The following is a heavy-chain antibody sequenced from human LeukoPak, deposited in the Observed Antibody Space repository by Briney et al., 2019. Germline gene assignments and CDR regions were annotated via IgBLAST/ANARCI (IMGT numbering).Heavy chain of an antibody. CDR2: IKEDGSEK. J-gene: IGHJ4*02. CDR3: ARDSSRYCSGGSCYNRRVFDY. V-gene: IGHV3-7*01. CDR1: GFTFSSYW. Sequence: GSLRLSCAASGFTFSSYWMSWVRQAPGKGLEWVANIKEDGSEKYYVDSVKGRFTISRDNAKNSLYLQMNSLRAEDTAVYYCARDSSRYCSGGSCYNRRVFDYWGQGTLVTVSS. D-gene: IGHD2-15*01.